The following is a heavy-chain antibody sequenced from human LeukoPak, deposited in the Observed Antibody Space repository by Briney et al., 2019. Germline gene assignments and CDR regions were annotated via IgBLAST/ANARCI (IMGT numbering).Heavy chain of an antibody. D-gene: IGHD4-23*01. Sequence: ASVTVSYKASGYTFTSYYMHWVRQAPGQGLEWMGIINPSGGSTSYAQKFQGRVTMTRDTSTSTVYMELSSLRSEDTAVYYCARGATVVRGAFDIWGQGTMVTVSS. J-gene: IGHJ3*02. CDR3: ARGATVVRGAFDI. V-gene: IGHV1-46*01. CDR2: INPSGGST. CDR1: GYTFTSYY.